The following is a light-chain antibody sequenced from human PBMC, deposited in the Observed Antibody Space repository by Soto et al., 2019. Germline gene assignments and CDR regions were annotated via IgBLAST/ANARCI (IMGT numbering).Light chain of an antibody. Sequence: DIQMTQSPSSLSAAVGDRVTITCRASQTVTNYLYWYHQQPGKAPKLLIHSTSTLQTEVPSRFSGSGSGTEFTLTISSLQPEDFATYYCQQSYSTPRTFGQGTKVDI. CDR3: QQSYSTPRT. CDR1: QTVTNY. V-gene: IGKV1-39*01. J-gene: IGKJ1*01. CDR2: STS.